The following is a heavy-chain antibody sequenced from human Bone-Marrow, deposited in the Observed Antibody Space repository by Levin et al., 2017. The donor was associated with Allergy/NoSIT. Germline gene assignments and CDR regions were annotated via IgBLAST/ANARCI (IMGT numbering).Heavy chain of an antibody. D-gene: IGHD5-24*01. Sequence: GESLKISCKASGYSFSTSWIGWVRQMPGKGLEWMGTIYPSDSDTIYSPSFQGQVTISVDKSISTTYLHWSSLTVADTAIYFCARRADGYNKLDYWGQGTLVSVSS. CDR1: GYSFSTSW. CDR3: ARRADGYNKLDY. CDR2: IYPSDSDT. J-gene: IGHJ4*02. V-gene: IGHV5-51*01.